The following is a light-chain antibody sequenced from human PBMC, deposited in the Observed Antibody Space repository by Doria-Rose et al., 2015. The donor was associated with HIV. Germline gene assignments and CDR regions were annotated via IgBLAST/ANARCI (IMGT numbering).Light chain of an antibody. CDR1: QSLLYTTKNY. V-gene: IGKV4-1*01. J-gene: IGKJ5*01. CDR2: WAS. CDR3: HQYNNWPT. Sequence: TQSPESLGMSLGERATLNCKSNQSLLYTTKNYLAWYQQKPGQPPKLLIYWASTRQSGVPARFSGSGSGTDFTLTISSLQSEDFAIYFCHQYNNWPTFGQGTRLDIK.